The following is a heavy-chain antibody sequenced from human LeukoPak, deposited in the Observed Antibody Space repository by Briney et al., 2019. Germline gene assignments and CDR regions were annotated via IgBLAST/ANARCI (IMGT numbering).Heavy chain of an antibody. CDR1: GYTFNNCY. Sequence: ATVKLSCKASGYTFNNCYKYWVRHPPGQGHECMGVIYPSCGSTNYAHKFQGRETLTKDTSTRTVYMEVNSLRSEDTAVYYCARADRPMVRGVKFVAFHYWGQGALVTVSS. D-gene: IGHD3-10*01. CDR2: IYPSCGST. J-gene: IGHJ4*02. CDR3: ARADRPMVRGVKFVAFHY. V-gene: IGHV1-46*02.